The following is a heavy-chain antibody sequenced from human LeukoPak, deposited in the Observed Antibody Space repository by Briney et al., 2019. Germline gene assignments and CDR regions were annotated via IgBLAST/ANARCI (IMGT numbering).Heavy chain of an antibody. J-gene: IGHJ4*02. V-gene: IGHV3-30-3*01. CDR2: ISYDGSNK. D-gene: IGHD6-13*01. CDR1: GFTFSSYA. Sequence: PGGSLRLSCAASGFTFSSYAMHGVRQAPGKGLEWVAVISYDGSNKYYADSVKGRFTIPRDNSKNTLYLQMNSLRAEDTAVYYCARERVAAAGTGSRFDYWGQGTLVTVSS. CDR3: ARERVAAAGTGSRFDY.